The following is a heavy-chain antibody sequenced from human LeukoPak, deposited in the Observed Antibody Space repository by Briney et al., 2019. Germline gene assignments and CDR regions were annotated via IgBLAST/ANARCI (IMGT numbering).Heavy chain of an antibody. CDR1: GFTFSSYS. D-gene: IGHD6-13*01. CDR3: ARDITTSSWYPLYYFDY. V-gene: IGHV3-21*01. J-gene: IGHJ4*02. Sequence: GGSLRLSCAASGFTFSSYSMNWVRQAPGKGLEWVSSISSSSSYIYYADSVKGRFTISRDNAKNSLYLQMNSLRAEDTAVYYYARDITTSSWYPLYYFDYWGQGTLVTVSS. CDR2: ISSSSSYI.